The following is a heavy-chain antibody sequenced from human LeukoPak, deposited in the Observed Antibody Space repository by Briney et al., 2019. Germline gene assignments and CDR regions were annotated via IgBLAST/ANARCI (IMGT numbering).Heavy chain of an antibody. CDR3: AKAGAYDTSGYYYYLEY. D-gene: IGHD3-22*01. CDR2: ISSSSSYI. J-gene: IGHJ4*02. V-gene: IGHV3-21*01. Sequence: GGSLRLSCAASGFTFSSYSMNWVRQAPGKGLEWVSSISSSSSYIYYADSVKGRFTISRDNAKNSLYLQMNSLRAEDTAVYYCAKAGAYDTSGYYYYLEYWGQGTLVTVSS. CDR1: GFTFSSYS.